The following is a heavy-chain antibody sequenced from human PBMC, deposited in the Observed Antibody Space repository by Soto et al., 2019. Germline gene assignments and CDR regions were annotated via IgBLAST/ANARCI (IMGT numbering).Heavy chain of an antibody. J-gene: IGHJ4*02. D-gene: IGHD4-17*01. Sequence: EVQLVASGGGLVQPGGSLRLSCAASGFTFSTYSMNWVRQAPGKGLEWVSYISKSSSTILYADSVKGRFTISRDNAKNSLYLQMNSLRDEDTAVYYCARDANDYGYYFDSWGQGTLVTVSS. CDR2: ISKSSSTI. CDR1: GFTFSTYS. CDR3: ARDANDYGYYFDS. V-gene: IGHV3-48*02.